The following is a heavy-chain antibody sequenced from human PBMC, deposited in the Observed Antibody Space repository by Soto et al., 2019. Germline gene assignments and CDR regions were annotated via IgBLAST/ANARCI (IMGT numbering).Heavy chain of an antibody. CDR1: GGSISSGGYS. J-gene: IGHJ4*02. V-gene: IGHV4-30-2*01. CDR3: ARTPPYYYDTIGYPYYFDN. CDR2: INNNGNT. D-gene: IGHD3-22*01. Sequence: PSETLSLTCAVSGGSISSGGYSWSWIRQPPGKGLEWIGYINNNGNTNYNSSLKSRVAISVDTSKNQFSLKLSSVTAADTAVYYCARTPPYYYDTIGYPYYFDNWGQGTLVTVSS.